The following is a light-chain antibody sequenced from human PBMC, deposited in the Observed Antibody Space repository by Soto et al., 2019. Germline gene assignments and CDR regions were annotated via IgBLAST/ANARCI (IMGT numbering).Light chain of an antibody. CDR3: QQSYSTSR. J-gene: IGKJ4*01. V-gene: IGKV1-39*01. Sequence: DIQMTQSPSPLSASVGDRVTITCRASQTISNYLNWYQQKPGKAPKLLIYAAARLQSGVPSRFSGSGSGTDFTLTINTLQPEDIATYYCQQSYSTSRFGGGTKVEIK. CDR2: AAA. CDR1: QTISNY.